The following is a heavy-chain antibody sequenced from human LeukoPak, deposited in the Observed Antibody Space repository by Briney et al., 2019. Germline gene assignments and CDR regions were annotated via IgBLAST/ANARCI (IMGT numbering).Heavy chain of an antibody. Sequence: QPGGSLRLSCAAPGFTFSSYAMSWVRQAPGKGLEWVSAISGSGGSTCYADSVKGRFTISRDNSKNTLYLQMNSLRAEDTAVYYCAKAPAPAAMYDWCFDLWGRGTLVTVSS. CDR3: AKAPAPAAMYDWCFDL. J-gene: IGHJ2*01. CDR1: GFTFSSYA. CDR2: ISGSGGST. D-gene: IGHD2-2*01. V-gene: IGHV3-23*01.